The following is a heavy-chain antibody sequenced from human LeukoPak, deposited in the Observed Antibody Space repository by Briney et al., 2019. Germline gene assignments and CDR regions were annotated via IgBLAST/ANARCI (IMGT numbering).Heavy chain of an antibody. CDR3: ASRSGGGWFDY. CDR2: ISGSGGRT. Sequence: GGSLRLSCAASGLNFKIYVMNWVRRAPGKGLERVAAISGSGGRTDYTDSVQGRLTISRDNSKRTLYLQMNSLRVDDTAVYYCASRSGGGWFDYWGQGALVTVSS. V-gene: IGHV3-23*01. J-gene: IGHJ4*02. D-gene: IGHD6-19*01. CDR1: GLNFKIYV.